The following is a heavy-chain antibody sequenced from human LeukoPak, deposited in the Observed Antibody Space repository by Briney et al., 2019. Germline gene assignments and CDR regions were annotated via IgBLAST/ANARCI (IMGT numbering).Heavy chain of an antibody. D-gene: IGHD5-12*01. CDR2: IYYSGST. CDR3: ARQLGYSDYDFDY. CDR1: GGSISSSSYY. V-gene: IGHV4-39*01. J-gene: IGHJ4*02. Sequence: PSETLSLTCTVSGGSISSSSYYWGWIRQPPGKGLEWIGSIYYSGSTYYNPSLKSRVTISVDTSKNQFSLKLSSVTAADTAVYYCARQLGYSDYDFDYWGQGTLVTVSS.